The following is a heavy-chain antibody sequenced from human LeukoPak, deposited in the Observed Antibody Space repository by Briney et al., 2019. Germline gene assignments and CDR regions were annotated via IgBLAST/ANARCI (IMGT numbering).Heavy chain of an antibody. V-gene: IGHV4-39*01. D-gene: IGHD3-22*01. CDR3: ARHVGGSGYLSYFDY. J-gene: IGHJ4*02. Sequence: SETLSLTCTVSGVSISSSSYYWGWIRQPPGKGLEWIGSIYYSGSTYYNPSLKSRVTISVDTSKNQFSLKLSSVTAADTAVYYCARHVGGSGYLSYFDYWGQGTLVTVSS. CDR1: GVSISSSSYY. CDR2: IYYSGST.